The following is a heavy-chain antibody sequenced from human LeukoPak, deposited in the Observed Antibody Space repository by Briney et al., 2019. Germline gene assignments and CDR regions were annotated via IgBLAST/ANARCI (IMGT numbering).Heavy chain of an antibody. V-gene: IGHV3-30*04. CDR2: ISYDGRNK. CDR3: ARVQEMATRAFDY. D-gene: IGHD5-24*01. J-gene: IGHJ4*02. Sequence: PGRSLRLSCAASGFTFSNYAMHWVRQAPGKGLEWMSVISYDGRNKYFADSVKGRFTISRDNAKNSLYLQMNSLRAEDTAVYYCARVQEMATRAFDYWGQGTLVTVSS. CDR1: GFTFSNYA.